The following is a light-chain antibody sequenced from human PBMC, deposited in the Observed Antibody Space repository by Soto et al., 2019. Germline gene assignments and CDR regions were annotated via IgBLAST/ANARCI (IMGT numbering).Light chain of an antibody. CDR3: QQYNNWPRT. J-gene: IGKJ2*01. CDR2: DAS. Sequence: DILMTQSPATLSVSPGERATLACRASQNIASNFAWYQQKPGQAPRLLIYDASTRATGIPGRFSGSGSGTEFTLTIIRLQSEDFAVYYCQQYNNWPRTFGQGTKLEIK. CDR1: QNIASN. V-gene: IGKV3-15*01.